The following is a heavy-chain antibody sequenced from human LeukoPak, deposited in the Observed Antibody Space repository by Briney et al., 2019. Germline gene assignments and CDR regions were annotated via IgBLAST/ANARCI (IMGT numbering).Heavy chain of an antibody. V-gene: IGHV4-34*01. Sequence: PSETLSLTCAVYGGSFSGYYWSWIRQPPGKGLEWIGEINHSGSTNYNPSLKSRVTISVDTSKNQSSLKLSSVTAADTAVYYCARGGGDFWSGPDDYWGQGTLVTVSS. CDR1: GGSFSGYY. D-gene: IGHD3-3*01. CDR2: INHSGST. CDR3: ARGGGDFWSGPDDY. J-gene: IGHJ4*02.